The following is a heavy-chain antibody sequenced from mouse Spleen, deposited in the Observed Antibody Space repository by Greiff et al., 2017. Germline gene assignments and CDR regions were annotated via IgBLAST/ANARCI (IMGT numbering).Heavy chain of an antibody. CDR1: GFNIKDDY. CDR3: TTTGDAY. Sequence: VQLKQSGAELVRPGASVKLSCTASGFNIKDDYMHWVKQRPEQGLEWIGWIDPENGDTEYASKFQGKATITADTSSNTAYLQLSSLTSEDTAVYYCTTTGDAYWGQGTLVTVSA. D-gene: IGHD4-1*01. V-gene: IGHV14-4*01. CDR2: IDPENGDT. J-gene: IGHJ3*01.